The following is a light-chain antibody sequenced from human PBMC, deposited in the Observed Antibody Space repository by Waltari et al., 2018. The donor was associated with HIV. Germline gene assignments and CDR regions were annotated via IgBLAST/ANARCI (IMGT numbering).Light chain of an antibody. V-gene: IGLV3-1*01. CDR3: QAWGSTTSGV. CDR2: QDH. Sequence: SYEVTQPPSVAASPGQTATITCSGYELGDKYTCWYQHKPGQSPLLVIYQDHKRPSGIPERFSGSSSGHTATLTISGSLPMDEADYYCQAWGSTTSGVFGRGTKLTVL. CDR1: ELGDKY. J-gene: IGLJ2*01.